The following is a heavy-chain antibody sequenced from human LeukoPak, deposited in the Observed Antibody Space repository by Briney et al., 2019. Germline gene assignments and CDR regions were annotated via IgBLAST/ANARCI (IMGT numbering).Heavy chain of an antibody. D-gene: IGHD3-10*01. CDR3: AKARGVLLWFGELCDY. CDR1: GFTVSSNY. J-gene: IGHJ4*02. CDR2: IYSGGST. V-gene: IGHV3-66*01. Sequence: GGSLRLSCAASGFTVSSNYMSCVRQAPGKGLEWVSVIYSGGSTYYADSVKGRFTISRDNSKNTLYLQMNSLRAEDTAVYYCAKARGVLLWFGELCDYWGQGTLVTVSS.